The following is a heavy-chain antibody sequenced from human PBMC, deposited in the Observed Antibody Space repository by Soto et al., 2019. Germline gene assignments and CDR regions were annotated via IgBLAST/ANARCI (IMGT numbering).Heavy chain of an antibody. CDR1: GGSISSGGYY. D-gene: IGHD5-12*01. CDR3: AREVGDGYNYGYYGMDV. Sequence: QVQLQESGPGLVKPSQTLSLTCTVSGGSISSGGYYWSWICQHPGKGLEWIGYIYYSGSTYYNPSLKSRVTISVDTSKNQFSLKLSSVTAADTAVYYCAREVGDGYNYGYYGMDVWGQGTTVTVSS. J-gene: IGHJ6*02. V-gene: IGHV4-31*03. CDR2: IYYSGST.